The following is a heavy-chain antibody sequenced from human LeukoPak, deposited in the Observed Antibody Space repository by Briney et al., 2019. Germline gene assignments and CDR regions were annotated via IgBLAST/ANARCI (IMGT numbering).Heavy chain of an antibody. V-gene: IGHV3-21*05. D-gene: IGHD1-1*01. CDR1: GFTFSTYS. Sequence: GGSLRLSCAASGFTFSTYSLNWVRQAPGKGLEWVSYISSSNIYYADSVKGRFTISRDNAKNSLYLQMNSLRAEDTAVYFCARDLGNWEKREWYFDLWGRGTLVTVSS. CDR3: ARDLGNWEKREWYFDL. J-gene: IGHJ2*01. CDR2: ISSSNI.